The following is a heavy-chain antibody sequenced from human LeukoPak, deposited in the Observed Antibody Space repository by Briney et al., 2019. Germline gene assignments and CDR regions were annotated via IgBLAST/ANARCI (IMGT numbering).Heavy chain of an antibody. D-gene: IGHD3-10*01. CDR1: GGSISSYY. V-gene: IGHV4-59*01. J-gene: IGHJ4*02. CDR2: IYYSGST. Sequence: SETLSLTCTVSGGSISSYYWSWIRQPPGKGLEWIGYIYYSGSTNYNPSLKSRVTISVDTSKNQFSLKLSSVTAADTAVYYCAREGITMVRGVSNPHFDYWGQGTLVTVSS. CDR3: AREGITMVRGVSNPHFDY.